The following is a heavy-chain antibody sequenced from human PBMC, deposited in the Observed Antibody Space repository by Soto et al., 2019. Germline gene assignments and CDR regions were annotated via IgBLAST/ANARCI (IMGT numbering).Heavy chain of an antibody. CDR2: IYYSGST. CDR1: GGSISSYY. CDR3: ARQIEMYYYGSGSSDAFDI. Sequence: PSETLSLTCTVSGGSISSYYWSWIRQPPGKGLERIGYIYYSGSTNYIPSLKSRVTISVDTSKNQFSLKLSSVTAADTAVYYCARQIEMYYYGSGSSDAFDIWGQGTMVTVSS. V-gene: IGHV4-59*08. D-gene: IGHD3-10*01. J-gene: IGHJ3*02.